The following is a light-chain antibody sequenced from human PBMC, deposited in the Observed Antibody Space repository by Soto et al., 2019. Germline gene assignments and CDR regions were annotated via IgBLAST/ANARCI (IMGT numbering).Light chain of an antibody. CDR2: GNS. J-gene: IGLJ2*01. Sequence: QSVLTQPPSVSGAPGQRVTISCTGSSSNIGAGYDVHWYQQLPGTAPKLLIYGNSNRPSGVPDRFSGSKSGTSASLAITGLQAADEADYYCQSSDSSLSGLVVFGGGTKLTVL. CDR3: QSSDSSLSGLVV. V-gene: IGLV1-40*01. CDR1: SSNIGAGYD.